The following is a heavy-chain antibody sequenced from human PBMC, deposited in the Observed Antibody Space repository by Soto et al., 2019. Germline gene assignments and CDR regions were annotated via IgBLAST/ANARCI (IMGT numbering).Heavy chain of an antibody. V-gene: IGHV4-38-2*02. CDR1: GYSISTGFN. Sequence: SETLSLTCAVSGYSISTGFNWAWSRQPPGKGLAWIGSIYHSGSTNYNLSLKSRVTISSDASKNQISLKLSSVTAADTALYYCARDWGTGFYRLDSWGQGTLVTVSS. CDR2: IYHSGST. D-gene: IGHD6-19*01. CDR3: ARDWGTGFYRLDS. J-gene: IGHJ4*02.